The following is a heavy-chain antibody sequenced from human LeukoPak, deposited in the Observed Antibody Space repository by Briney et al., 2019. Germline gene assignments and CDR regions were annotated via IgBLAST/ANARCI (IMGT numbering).Heavy chain of an antibody. CDR2: INPRGGST. J-gene: IGHJ4*02. CDR3: ARGPYYYDSSGYYWNFEY. Sequence: ASVKVSCKASRYTFTSYYMHCVRQAPGQGLEWVGIINPRGGSTSYAQKFQDRVTMTRDTSTSTVYMELSRLRSEDTAVYYCARGPYYYDSSGYYWNFEYWGQGTLVTVSS. V-gene: IGHV1-46*01. D-gene: IGHD3-22*01. CDR1: RYTFTSYY.